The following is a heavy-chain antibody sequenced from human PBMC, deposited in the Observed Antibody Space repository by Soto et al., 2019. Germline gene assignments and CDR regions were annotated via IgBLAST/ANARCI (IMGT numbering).Heavy chain of an antibody. J-gene: IGHJ6*01. V-gene: IGHV3-72*01. Sequence: EVRLVESGGGLVQPGGSLRLSCAASGFTFSDYYMDWVRQTPGKGLEWVGRSRNKAHSYTTEYAASVQGRFTVSRDVSKNSFYLQMDSLKTDDTAVYYCARGGSGGSSDNFYGFDVW. CDR2: SRNKAHSYTT. CDR3: ARGGSGGSSDNFYGFDV. CDR1: GFTFSDYY. D-gene: IGHD2-15*01.